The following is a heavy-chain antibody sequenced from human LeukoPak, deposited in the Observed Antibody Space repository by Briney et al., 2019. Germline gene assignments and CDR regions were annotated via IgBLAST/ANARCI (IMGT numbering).Heavy chain of an antibody. J-gene: IGHJ4*02. V-gene: IGHV3-21*01. D-gene: IGHD3-16*01. Sequence: AGGSLRLSCAASGFTFSSYSMNWVRQAPGKGLEWVSSISSSSSYIYYADSVKGRFTISRDNAKNSLYLQMNSLRAEDTAVYYCARGRSGGGDYWGQGTLVTVSS. CDR1: GFTFSSYS. CDR3: ARGRSGGGDY. CDR2: ISSSSSYI.